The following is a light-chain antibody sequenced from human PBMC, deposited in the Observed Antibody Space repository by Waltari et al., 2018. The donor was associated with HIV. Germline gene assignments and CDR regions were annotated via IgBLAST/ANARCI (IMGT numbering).Light chain of an antibody. Sequence: QPVLTQPPSVSGAPGQRVTISGTGSSSNIGAGYDGHWYQQLPGTAPKLLIYGNSNRPSGVPDRFSGSNSGTSASLAITGLPAEDEADYYCQSYDSSLSGYWVFGGGTKLTVL. CDR3: QSYDSSLSGYWV. V-gene: IGLV1-40*01. J-gene: IGLJ3*02. CDR2: GNS. CDR1: SSNIGAGYD.